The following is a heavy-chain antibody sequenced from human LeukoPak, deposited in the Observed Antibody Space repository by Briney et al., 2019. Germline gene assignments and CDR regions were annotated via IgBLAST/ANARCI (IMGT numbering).Heavy chain of an antibody. CDR1: GFTFSSYA. CDR2: ISGSGGST. V-gene: IGHV3-23*01. J-gene: IGHJ4*02. CDR3: AKVPYSSSWFVFDY. Sequence: SGGSLRLPCAASGFTFSSYAMSWVRQAPGKGLEWVSAISGSGGSTYYADSVKGRFTISRDNSKNTLYLQMNSLRAEDTAVYYCAKVPYSSSWFVFDYWGQGTLGTVS. D-gene: IGHD6-13*01.